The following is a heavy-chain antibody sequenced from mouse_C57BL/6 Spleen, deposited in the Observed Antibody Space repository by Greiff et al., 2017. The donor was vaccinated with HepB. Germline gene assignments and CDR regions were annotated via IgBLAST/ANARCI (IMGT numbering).Heavy chain of an antibody. CDR2: IYPGSGNT. D-gene: IGHD2-4*01. Sequence: VQVVESGAELVRPGASVKLSCKASGYTFTDYYINWVKQRPGQGLEWIARIYPGSGNTYYNEKFKGKATLTAEKSSSTAYMQLSSLTSEDSAVYFCAREGDYDDLAWFAYWGQGTLVTVSA. V-gene: IGHV1-76*01. CDR3: AREGDYDDLAWFAY. CDR1: GYTFTDYY. J-gene: IGHJ3*01.